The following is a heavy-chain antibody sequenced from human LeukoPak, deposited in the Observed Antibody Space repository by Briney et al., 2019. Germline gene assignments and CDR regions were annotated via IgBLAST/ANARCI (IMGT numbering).Heavy chain of an antibody. V-gene: IGHV4-4*02. Sequence: SETLSLTCTVSGGSISSGDYYWSWVRQPPGKGLEWIGEIYHSGSTNYNPSLKSRVTISVDKSKNQFSLKLSSVTAADTAVYYCARSGYSSYYYGMDVWGQGTTVTVSS. CDR3: ARSGYSSYYYGMDV. J-gene: IGHJ6*02. D-gene: IGHD5-18*01. CDR1: GGSISSGDYY. CDR2: IYHSGST.